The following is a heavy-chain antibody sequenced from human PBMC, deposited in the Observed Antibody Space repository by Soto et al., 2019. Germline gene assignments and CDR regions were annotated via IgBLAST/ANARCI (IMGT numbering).Heavy chain of an antibody. CDR1: GYSISSGYY. J-gene: IGHJ4*02. CDR2: IYHSGST. V-gene: IGHV4-38-2*02. Sequence: SETLSLTCAVSGYSISSGYYWGWIRQPPGKGLEWIGSIYHSGSTYYNPSLKSRVTISVDTSKNQFSLKLSSVTAADTAVYYCAREGSAFDYWGQGTLVNVSS. CDR3: AREGSAFDY.